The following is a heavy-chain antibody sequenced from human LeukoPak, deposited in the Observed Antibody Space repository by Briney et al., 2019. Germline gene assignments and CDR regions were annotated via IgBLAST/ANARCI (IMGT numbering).Heavy chain of an antibody. D-gene: IGHD5-24*01. Sequence: GGSLRLSCAASGFTFSSYAMHWVRQAPGKGLEYVSAISSNGGSTYYANSVKGRFTISRDNSKNTLYLQMGSLRAEDMAVYYCARGEVAPLPEFDYWGQGTLVTVSS. J-gene: IGHJ4*02. V-gene: IGHV3-64*01. CDR3: ARGEVAPLPEFDY. CDR1: GFTFSSYA. CDR2: ISSNGGST.